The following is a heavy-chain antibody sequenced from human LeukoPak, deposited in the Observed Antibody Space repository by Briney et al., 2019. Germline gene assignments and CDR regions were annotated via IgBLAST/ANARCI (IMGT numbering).Heavy chain of an antibody. V-gene: IGHV1-24*01. J-gene: IGHJ4*02. CDR2: FDREDGET. D-gene: IGHD5-18*01. Sequence: GASVKVSCKVSGYTLTEISLHWVRQAPGKGLEWMGGFDREDGETMYAQKFQGRVTMTEDTSTDTAFMELSSLRSEDTAVYYCATVGHSHGAFDYWGQGTLVIVSS. CDR1: GYTLTEIS. CDR3: ATVGHSHGAFDY.